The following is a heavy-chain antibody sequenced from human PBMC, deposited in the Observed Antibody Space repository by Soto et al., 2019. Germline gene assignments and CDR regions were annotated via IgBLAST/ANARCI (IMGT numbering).Heavy chain of an antibody. D-gene: IGHD2-2*02. CDR3: ARARPRYCSSTSCYTSWFDP. V-gene: IGHV5-10-1*01. CDR1: GYSFTSYW. J-gene: IGHJ5*02. CDR2: IDPSDSYT. Sequence: GESLKISCKGSGYSFTSYWISWVRQMPGKGLEWMGRIDPSDSYTNYSPSFQGHVTISADKSISTAYLQWSSLKASDTAMYYCARARPRYCSSTSCYTSWFDPWGQGTLVTVSS.